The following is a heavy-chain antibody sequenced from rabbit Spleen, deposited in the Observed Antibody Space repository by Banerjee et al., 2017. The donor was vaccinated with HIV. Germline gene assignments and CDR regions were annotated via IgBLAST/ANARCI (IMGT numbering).Heavy chain of an antibody. CDR1: GVSFSDKDV. J-gene: IGHJ4*01. D-gene: IGHD1-1*01. CDR3: ARDLVAVIGWNFNL. CDR2: INTATAKS. V-gene: IGHV1S45*01. Sequence: EQLEESGGGLVKPEGSLTLTCKASGVSFSDKDVMCWVRQAPGKGLEWIACINTATAKSVYASWAKGRFTISRTSSTTVTLQMTSLTAADTATYFCARDLVAVIGWNFNLWGPGTLVTVS.